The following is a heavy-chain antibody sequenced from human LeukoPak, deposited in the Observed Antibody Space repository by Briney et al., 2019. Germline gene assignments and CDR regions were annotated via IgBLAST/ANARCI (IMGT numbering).Heavy chain of an antibody. D-gene: IGHD1-26*01. J-gene: IGHJ4*02. V-gene: IGHV3-30*04. CDR3: ARDPSNSGDYYVFDY. Sequence: GGSLRLSCAASGFTFSSFAMHWVRQAPGKGLEWVAVISDDGSKTYYGDSLKGRFTISRDNSKKTLFLQMTSLRSEDTAVYYCARDPSNSGDYYVFDYWGLGTLVTVSS. CDR1: GFTFSSFA. CDR2: ISDDGSKT.